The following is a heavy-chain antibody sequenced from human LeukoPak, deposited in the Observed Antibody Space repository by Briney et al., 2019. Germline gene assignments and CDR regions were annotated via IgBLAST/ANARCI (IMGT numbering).Heavy chain of an antibody. J-gene: IGHJ4*02. Sequence: SVKVSCKASGGTFSSYTISWVRQAPGQGLEWMGRIIPILGIANYAQKFQGRVAITADKSTSTAYMELSSLRSEDTAVYYCAREGKGLNIVVVPAASNFDYWGQGTLVTVSS. V-gene: IGHV1-69*04. D-gene: IGHD2-2*01. CDR2: IIPILGIA. CDR1: GGTFSSYT. CDR3: AREGKGLNIVVVPAASNFDY.